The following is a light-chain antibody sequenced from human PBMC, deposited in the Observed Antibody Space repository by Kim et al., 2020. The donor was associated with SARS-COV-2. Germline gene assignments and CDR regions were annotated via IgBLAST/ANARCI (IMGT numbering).Light chain of an antibody. J-gene: IGLJ2*01. Sequence: RQTVRITCQGDSLRSLYASWYQQTPGQAPVLVIYGKNNRPSGIPDRFSGSSSGNTASLTITGAQAEDEADYYCNSRDSSGNHVVFGGGTQLTVL. CDR3: NSRDSSGNHVV. CDR1: SLRSLY. CDR2: GKN. V-gene: IGLV3-19*01.